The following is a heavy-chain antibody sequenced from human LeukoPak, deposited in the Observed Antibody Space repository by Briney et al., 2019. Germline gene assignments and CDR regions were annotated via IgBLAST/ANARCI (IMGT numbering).Heavy chain of an antibody. CDR1: GYTFTDYY. CDR2: ITPHSGDT. V-gene: IGHV1-2*02. J-gene: IGHJ3*02. CDR3: ARLWSRGDAFDI. Sequence: GASVKVSCKASGYTFTDYYMHWVRQAPGQGLEWMGWITPHSGDTNYAQNFQGRVTLTRDTSISTAYMELSRLKSDDTAVYYCARLWSRGDAFDIWGQGTMVTVSS. D-gene: IGHD3-10*01.